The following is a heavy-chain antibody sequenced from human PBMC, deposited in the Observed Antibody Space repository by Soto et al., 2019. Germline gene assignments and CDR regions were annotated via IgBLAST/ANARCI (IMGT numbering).Heavy chain of an antibody. CDR1: GGTFSRYT. CDR3: ARDGTLYDSSAYYYLY. D-gene: IGHD3-22*01. J-gene: IGHJ4*02. V-gene: IGHV1-69*01. CDR2: ITPMFGTQ. Sequence: QVQLVQSGAEVKKPGSSVKVSCKASGGTFSRYTITWVRQAPGQGLEWMGGITPMFGTQNYAQKFQCRVTITADESTSAAYMELSSLRSEDTAMYYCARDGTLYDSSAYYYLYCGQGTLVTVSS.